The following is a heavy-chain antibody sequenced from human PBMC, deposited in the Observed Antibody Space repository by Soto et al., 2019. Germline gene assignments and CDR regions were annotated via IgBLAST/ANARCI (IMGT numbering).Heavy chain of an antibody. D-gene: IGHD6-19*01. CDR3: AKGARITSIAVAGFSY. J-gene: IGHJ4*02. V-gene: IGHV3-23*01. CDR1: GFTFSSYA. Sequence: GGSLRLSCAASGFTFSSYAMSWVRQAPGKGLEWVSAISGSGGSTYYADSVKGRFTISRDNSKNTLYLQMNSLRAEDKAVYYCAKGARITSIAVAGFSYWGQGTLVTVSS. CDR2: ISGSGGST.